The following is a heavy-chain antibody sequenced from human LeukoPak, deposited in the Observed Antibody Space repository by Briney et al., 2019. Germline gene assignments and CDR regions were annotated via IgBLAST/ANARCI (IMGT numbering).Heavy chain of an antibody. CDR3: ARFEASHWDDY. D-gene: IGHD7-27*01. V-gene: IGHV3-48*03. J-gene: IGHJ4*02. CDR2: ISSSSSTI. CDR1: GFTFSSYE. Sequence: GSSLRLSCAAYGFTFSSYEMNWVRQAQGKGLEWVSYISSSSSTIYYADSVKGRFTISRDNAKNSLYLQMNSLRAEDTAVYYCARFEASHWDDYWGQGTLVTVSS.